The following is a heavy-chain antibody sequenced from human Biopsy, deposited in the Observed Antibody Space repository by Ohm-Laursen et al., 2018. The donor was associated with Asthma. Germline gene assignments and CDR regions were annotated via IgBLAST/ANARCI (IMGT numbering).Heavy chain of an antibody. D-gene: IGHD3-3*01. CDR2: ITGGGANT. CDR1: GFTFSSFA. V-gene: IGHV3-23*01. CDR3: AKERYYDFWSGYPI. J-gene: IGHJ3*02. Sequence: GSLRLSCSASGFTFSSFAMTWVRQAPGKGLEWVSAITGGGANTYYADSVKGRFTISRDNSKNTLYLQMNSLRAEDTAVYYCAKERYYDFWSGYPIWGQGTMVTVSS.